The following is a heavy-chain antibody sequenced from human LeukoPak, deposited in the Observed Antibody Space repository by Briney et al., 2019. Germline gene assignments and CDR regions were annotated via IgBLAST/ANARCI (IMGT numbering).Heavy chain of an antibody. Sequence: PSETLSLTCTVSGYFISSGYYWSWIRQPPGKGLEWIGEINHSGSTNYNPSLKSRVTISVDTSKNQFSLKLSSVTAADTAVYYCARHLARRELYSFDYWGQGTLVTVSS. CDR3: ARHLARRELYSFDY. V-gene: IGHV4-38-2*02. CDR2: INHSGST. J-gene: IGHJ4*02. D-gene: IGHD1-26*01. CDR1: GYFISSGYY.